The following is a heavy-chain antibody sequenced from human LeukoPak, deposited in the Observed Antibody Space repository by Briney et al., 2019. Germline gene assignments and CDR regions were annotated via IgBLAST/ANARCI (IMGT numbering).Heavy chain of an antibody. CDR2: TWYDGSNK. J-gene: IGHJ1*01. CDR3: VKVTGSGSQR. Sequence: GGSLRLSCAASGFTFSSYGMHWVRQAPGKGLEWVAVTWYDGSNKYYADSVKARFTISRDNSKNTLYLQMNSLRAEDTAVYYCVKVTGSGSQRWGQGTLVTVSS. CDR1: GFTFSSYG. V-gene: IGHV3-33*06. D-gene: IGHD3-10*01.